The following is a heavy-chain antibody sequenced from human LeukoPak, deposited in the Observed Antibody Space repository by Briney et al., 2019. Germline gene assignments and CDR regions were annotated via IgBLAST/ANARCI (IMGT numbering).Heavy chain of an antibody. CDR1: ASTFSNYW. CDR3: ARDRSSGWYVLDS. Sequence: GGSLRLSCAASASTFSNYWMHWVRQAPGKGLVWVSRINPDGSRTNYADSVAGRFTISRDNAKNTLYLQMNSLRAEDTAVYYCARDRSSGWYVLDSWGQGTLVTVSS. CDR2: INPDGSRT. V-gene: IGHV3-74*01. D-gene: IGHD6-19*01. J-gene: IGHJ4*02.